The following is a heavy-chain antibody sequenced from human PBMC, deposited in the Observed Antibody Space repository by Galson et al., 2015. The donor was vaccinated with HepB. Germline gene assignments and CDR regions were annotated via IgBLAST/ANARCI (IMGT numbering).Heavy chain of an antibody. CDR1: GFTFSSYS. V-gene: IGHV3-21*01. CDR2: ISSSSSYI. Sequence: SLRLSCAASGFTFSSYSMNWVRQAPGKGLEWVSSISSSSSYIYYADSVKGRFTISRGTAKNSLYLQVNSLRAEDTAVYYCARDGVGGDYYYYYMDVWGKGTTVTVSS. CDR3: ARDGVGGDYYYYYMDV. J-gene: IGHJ6*03. D-gene: IGHD3-16*01.